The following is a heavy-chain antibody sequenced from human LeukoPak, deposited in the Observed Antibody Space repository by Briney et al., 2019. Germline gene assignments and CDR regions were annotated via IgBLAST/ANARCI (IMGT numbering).Heavy chain of an antibody. J-gene: IGHJ4*02. CDR2: IYYSGST. V-gene: IGHV4-39*01. D-gene: IGHD6-6*01. Sequence: SETLSLTCTVSGGSISSSSYYWGWIRQPPGKGLEWIGSIYYSGSTYYNPSLKSRVTISVDTSKNQFSLKLSSVTAADTAVYYCARGAGHSSSSSVDYWGQGTLVTVSS. CDR1: GGSISSSSYY. CDR3: ARGAGHSSSSSVDY.